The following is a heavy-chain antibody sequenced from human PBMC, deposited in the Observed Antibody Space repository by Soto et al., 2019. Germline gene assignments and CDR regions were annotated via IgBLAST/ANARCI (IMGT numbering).Heavy chain of an antibody. CDR3: ASNFGVDWVYCSGGSCGTPFDI. CDR2: ISAYNGNT. CDR1: GYTFTSYG. V-gene: IGHV1-18*01. D-gene: IGHD2-15*01. J-gene: IGHJ3*02. Sequence: ASVKVSCKASGYTFTSYGISWVRQAPGQGLEWMGGISAYNGNTNYAQKFQGRVTITSDESTSTAYMELSSLRSEDTAVYYCASNFGVDWVYCSGGSCGTPFDIWGQGTMVTVSS.